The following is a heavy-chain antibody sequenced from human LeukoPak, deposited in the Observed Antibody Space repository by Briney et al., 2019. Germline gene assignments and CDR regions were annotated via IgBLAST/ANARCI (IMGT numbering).Heavy chain of an antibody. Sequence: ASVKVSCKASGYTFTNYGINWVRQAPGQGLEWMGWINPNSGGTNYAQKFQGRVTMTRDTSISTAYMELSRLRSDDTAVYYCARGYCSTTSCYVDAFDIWGQGTMVTVSS. CDR1: GYTFTNYG. CDR3: ARGYCSTTSCYVDAFDI. D-gene: IGHD2-2*01. CDR2: INPNSGGT. V-gene: IGHV1-2*02. J-gene: IGHJ3*02.